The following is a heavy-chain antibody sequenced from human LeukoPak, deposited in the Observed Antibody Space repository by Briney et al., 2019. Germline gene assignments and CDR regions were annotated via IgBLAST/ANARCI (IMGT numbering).Heavy chain of an antibody. V-gene: IGHV3-21*01. CDR2: ISSSSSYI. CDR3: ARGGYVGATYFDY. D-gene: IGHD1-26*01. J-gene: IGHJ4*02. CDR1: GLPFISNA. Sequence: GGSLRLSGAASGLPFISNAMNWAGKVPGKGLEWFSSISSSSSYIYYADSVKGRFTISRDNAKNSLYLQMNSLRAEDTAVYYCARGGYVGATYFDYWGQGTLVTVSS.